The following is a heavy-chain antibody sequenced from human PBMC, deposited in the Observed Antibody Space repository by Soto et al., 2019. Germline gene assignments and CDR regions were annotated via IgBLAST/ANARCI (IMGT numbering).Heavy chain of an antibody. CDR3: ASVSSLFDY. V-gene: IGHV3-30*03. CDR1: GFTFSSYG. Sequence: QHGGSLRLSCAASGFTFSSYGMHWVRQAPGKGLEWVAVISYDGSNKYYADSVKGRFTISRDNSKNTLYLQMNSLRAEDTAVYYCASVSSLFDYWGQGTLVTVSS. CDR2: ISYDGSNK. J-gene: IGHJ4*02.